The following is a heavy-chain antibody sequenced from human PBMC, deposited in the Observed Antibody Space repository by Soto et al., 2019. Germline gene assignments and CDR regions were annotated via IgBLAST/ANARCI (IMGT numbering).Heavy chain of an antibody. Sequence: PSETLSLTCTVSGGSISSGGYYWSWIRQHPGKGLEWIGYIYYSGSTYYNPSLKSRVTISVDTSKNQFSLKLSSVTAADTAVYYCARGAAAGIDFDYWGQGTLVTVSS. V-gene: IGHV4-31*03. CDR3: ARGAAAGIDFDY. D-gene: IGHD6-13*01. J-gene: IGHJ4*02. CDR2: IYYSGST. CDR1: GGSISSGGYY.